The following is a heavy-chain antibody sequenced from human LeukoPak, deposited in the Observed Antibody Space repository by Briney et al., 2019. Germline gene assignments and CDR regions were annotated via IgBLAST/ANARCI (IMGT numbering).Heavy chain of an antibody. CDR3: ARHGGSWTFDY. J-gene: IGHJ4*02. Sequence: SETLSLTCSVSGGSISSLNYYWVWIRQPPGKGLEWIATIFYSGTTYYNLSLKSRVTISVDTSKSQFSLKLSSVTAADTAVYFCARHGGSWTFDYWGQGTLVTVSS. D-gene: IGHD6-13*01. V-gene: IGHV4-39*01. CDR2: IFYSGTT. CDR1: GGSISSLNYY.